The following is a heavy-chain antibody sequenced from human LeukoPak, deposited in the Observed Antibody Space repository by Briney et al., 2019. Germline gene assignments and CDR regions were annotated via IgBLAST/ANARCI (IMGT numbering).Heavy chain of an antibody. CDR3: ARSGAGDEQWLVPDSDAFDI. CDR2: ISAYNGNT. D-gene: IGHD6-19*01. J-gene: IGHJ3*02. CDR1: GYTITSYG. Sequence: GASVKVSCKASGYTITSYGISWVRQAPGQGLEWMGWISAYNGNTNYAQKLQGRVTMTTDTSTSTAYMELRSLRSDDTAVYYCARSGAGDEQWLVPDSDAFDIWGQGTMVTVSS. V-gene: IGHV1-18*01.